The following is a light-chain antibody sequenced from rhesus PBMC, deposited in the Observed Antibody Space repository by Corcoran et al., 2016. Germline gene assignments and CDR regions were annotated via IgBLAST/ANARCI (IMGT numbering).Light chain of an antibody. CDR1: QGISSY. CDR3: QQHNGYPFA. J-gene: IGKJ3*01. Sequence: DIQMTQSPSSLSASVGDRVTITRRASQGISSYLAWYQQKPGKGPKVLIYAASTLQSGVPSRFSGSGSGTDFTLTIRSLQPEDFATYYCQQHNGYPFAFGPGAKLDIK. V-gene: IGKV1-25*01. CDR2: AAS.